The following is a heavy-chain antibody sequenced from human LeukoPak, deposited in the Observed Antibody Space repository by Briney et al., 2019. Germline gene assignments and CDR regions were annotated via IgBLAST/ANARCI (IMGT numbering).Heavy chain of an antibody. V-gene: IGHV3-48*03. D-gene: IGHD6-13*01. CDR1: GFTFSSYE. CDR3: AKDRGGQQLVQPYYFDY. Sequence: PGGSLRLSCAASGFTFSSYEMNWVRQAPGKGLEWVSYISSSGSTIYYADSVKGRFTISRDNAKNSLYLQMNSLRAEDTAVYYCAKDRGGQQLVQPYYFDYWGQGTLVTVSS. J-gene: IGHJ4*02. CDR2: ISSSGSTI.